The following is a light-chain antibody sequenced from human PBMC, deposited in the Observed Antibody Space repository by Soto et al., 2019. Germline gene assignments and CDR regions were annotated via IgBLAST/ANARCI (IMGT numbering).Light chain of an antibody. J-gene: IGLJ3*02. CDR3: ASWDSSLYGVV. CDR1: SSNIGKNF. V-gene: IGLV1-51*02. CDR2: END. Sequence: QSVLTQPPSVSAAPGQNVAISCSGGSSNIGKNFVSWYQQVPGAAPKVLIYENDKRLSGIPDRFSGSRSGTSVTLAIAGLQTGDEADYYCASWDSSLYGVVFGRGTKLTVL.